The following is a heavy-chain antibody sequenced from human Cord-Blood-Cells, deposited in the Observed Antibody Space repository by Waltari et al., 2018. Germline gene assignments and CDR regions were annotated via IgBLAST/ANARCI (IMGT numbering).Heavy chain of an antibody. CDR1: GFTVSSNY. Sequence: EVQLVESGGGLIQPGGSLRLSCAASGFTVSSNYMSWARQAPGKGLEWVSVIYSGGSTYYTDSVKGRFTISRDNSKNTLYLQMNSLRAEDTAVYYCNRALSSYYYYYMDVWGKGTTVTVSS. D-gene: IGHD2-15*01. CDR2: IYSGGST. CDR3: NRALSSYYYYYMDV. V-gene: IGHV3-53*01. J-gene: IGHJ6*03.